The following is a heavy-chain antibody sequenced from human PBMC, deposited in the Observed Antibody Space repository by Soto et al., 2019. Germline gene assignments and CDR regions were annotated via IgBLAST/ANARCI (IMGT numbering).Heavy chain of an antibody. V-gene: IGHV4-31*03. CDR2: IYYSGST. CDR1: GGSISSGGYY. Sequence: QVQLQESGPGLVKPSQTLSLTCTVSGGSISSGGYYWSWIRQHPGKGLEWIGYIYYSGSTYDNPSLKSRVTISVDTSKNQFALKLSSVTAADTAVYYCARGSGKVTPVFDYWGQGTLVTVSS. J-gene: IGHJ4*02. D-gene: IGHD2-21*02. CDR3: ARGSGKVTPVFDY.